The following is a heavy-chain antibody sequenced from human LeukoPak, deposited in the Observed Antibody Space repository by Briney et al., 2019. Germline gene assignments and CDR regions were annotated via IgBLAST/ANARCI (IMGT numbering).Heavy chain of an antibody. CDR2: INDDGSDT. V-gene: IGHV3-74*01. D-gene: IGHD1-1*01. Sequence: GGSLRLSCAASGFTFKLYWMHWVRQVPGKGPVWVARINDDGSDTVYADSVKGRFTISRDNAKSSLYLQMNSLRTEDTALYYCTNDMSFTSTGIDYWGQGTLVTVSS. CDR3: TNDMSFTSTGIDY. CDR1: GFTFKLYW. J-gene: IGHJ4*02.